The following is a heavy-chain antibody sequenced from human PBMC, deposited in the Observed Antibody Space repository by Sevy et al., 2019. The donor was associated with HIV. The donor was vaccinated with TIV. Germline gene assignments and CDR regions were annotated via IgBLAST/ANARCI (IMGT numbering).Heavy chain of an antibody. CDR2: ISAYNGNT. CDR3: AREIGDLWGVYYYYGMDV. D-gene: IGHD2-21*01. J-gene: IGHJ6*02. V-gene: IGHV1-18*04. CDR1: GYMFTDYY. Sequence: ASVKVSCKASGYMFTDYYIHWVRQAPGQGLEWMGWISAYNGNTNYAQKLQGRVTMTTDTSTSTAYMELRSLRSDDTAVYYCAREIGDLWGVYYYYGMDVWGQGTTVTVSS.